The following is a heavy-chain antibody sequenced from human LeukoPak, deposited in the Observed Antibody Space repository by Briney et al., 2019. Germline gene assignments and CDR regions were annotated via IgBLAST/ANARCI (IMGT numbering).Heavy chain of an antibody. CDR3: SRVIGGYDSTFYYYYMDV. CDR1: GFIFSTYE. V-gene: IGHV3-48*03. J-gene: IGHJ6*03. CDR2: ISSRGGTI. Sequence: QTGGSLRLSCVASGFIFSTYEMNWVRQAPGKGLEWLSYISSRGGTIYYADSVKGRFTISRDNAKNSLSLLMNSLRAEDTAVYYCSRVIGGYDSTFYYYYMDVWGKGTTVTISS. D-gene: IGHD5-12*01.